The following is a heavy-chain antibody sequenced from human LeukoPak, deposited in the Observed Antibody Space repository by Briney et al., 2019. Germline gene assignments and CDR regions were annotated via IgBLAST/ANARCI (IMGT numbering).Heavy chain of an antibody. CDR1: GYTFISYG. D-gene: IGHD2-21*01. V-gene: IGHV1-18*01. J-gene: IGHJ5*02. Sequence: GASVKVSCKAYGYTFISYGISWVRQAPGQGVEWLGWISAYAGSTDDAQTFQGRVTLTTDASTSTDYMEMKSLRSDDTGIYYCARGASGIRIAAFDTWGQGTLVTVSS. CDR2: ISAYAGST. CDR3: ARGASGIRIAAFDT.